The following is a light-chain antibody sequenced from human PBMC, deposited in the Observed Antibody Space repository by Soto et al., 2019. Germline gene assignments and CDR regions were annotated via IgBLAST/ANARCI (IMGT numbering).Light chain of an antibody. V-gene: IGKV3-20*01. Sequence: EIVLTQSPGTLSLSPGKRATLSCRASQSVSSGYLAWYQQKPGQAPRLLIYGASSRATGIPDRFSGSGSGTDFTLTISGLEPEDFAVYYCQQYVTSPLTFGGGTKVEIK. CDR2: GAS. CDR1: QSVSSGY. CDR3: QQYVTSPLT. J-gene: IGKJ4*01.